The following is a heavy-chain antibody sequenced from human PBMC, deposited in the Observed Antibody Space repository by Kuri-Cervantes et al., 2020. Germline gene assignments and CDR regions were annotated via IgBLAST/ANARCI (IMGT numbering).Heavy chain of an antibody. Sequence: ASVKVSCKASGYTFTGYYMHWVRQAPGQGLEWMGIINPSGGSTSYAQKFQGRVTMTRDTSTSTVYMELSSLRPEDTAVYYCAREVATTFDYWGQGTLVTVSS. CDR1: GYTFTGYY. V-gene: IGHV1-46*01. D-gene: IGHD5-12*01. CDR2: INPSGGST. J-gene: IGHJ4*02. CDR3: AREVATTFDY.